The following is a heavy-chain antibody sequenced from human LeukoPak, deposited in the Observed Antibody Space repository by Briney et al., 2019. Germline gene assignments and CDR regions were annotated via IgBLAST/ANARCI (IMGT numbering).Heavy chain of an antibody. CDR2: ISVYNGNT. CDR3: ARDMGGYYNYYYYGMDV. Sequence: ASVKVSFTASGYTFTTYGINWVRQAPGQGLEWMGWISVYNGNTNYAENLQDRVTMTTDTSTSTAYIELSSLRSDDTAVYYCARDMGGYYNYYYYGMDVWGQGTTVTVSS. D-gene: IGHD3-3*01. V-gene: IGHV1-18*01. CDR1: GYTFTTYG. J-gene: IGHJ6*02.